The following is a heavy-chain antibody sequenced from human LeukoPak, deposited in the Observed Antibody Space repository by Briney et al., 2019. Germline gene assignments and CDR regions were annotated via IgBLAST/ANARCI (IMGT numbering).Heavy chain of an antibody. V-gene: IGHV3-11*04. CDR1: GFTFSDYY. D-gene: IGHD4-17*01. CDR2: ISSSGSTI. CDR3: ARDAQVTVTTTDWFDP. J-gene: IGHJ5*02. Sequence: PGGSLRLSCAASGFTFSDYYMSWIRQAPGKGLEWVSYISSSGSTIYYADSVKGRFTISRDNAKNSLYLQMNSLRAEDTAVYYCARDAQVTVTTTDWFDPWGQGTLVTVSS.